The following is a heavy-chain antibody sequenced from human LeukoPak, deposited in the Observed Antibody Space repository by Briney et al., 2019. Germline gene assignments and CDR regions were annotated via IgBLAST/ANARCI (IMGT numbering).Heavy chain of an antibody. CDR1: GFTFDDYT. CDR2: ISWDGGST. D-gene: IGHD3-10*01. Sequence: GGSLRLSCAASGFTFDDYTMHWVRQAPGKGLEWVALISWDGGSTYYADSVKGRFTISRDNSKNSLYLQMNSLRTEDTDLYYCAKDQAREDYYGSGSYQGIDYWGQGTLVTVSS. J-gene: IGHJ4*02. V-gene: IGHV3-43*01. CDR3: AKDQAREDYYGSGSYQGIDY.